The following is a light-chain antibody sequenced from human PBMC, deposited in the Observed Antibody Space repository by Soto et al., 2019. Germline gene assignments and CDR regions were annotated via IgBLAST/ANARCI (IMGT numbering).Light chain of an antibody. V-gene: IGKV1-5*03. J-gene: IGKJ2*02. CDR3: QRYNSLCVCT. CDR2: LAS. Sequence: DIQMTQSPSTLSASVGDRVTVTCRANQDVDSFLAWYQQKPGKAPKLLIYLASRLGSGVPSRFSGSGSGSEYPLTISGLQRDDFAAYFCQRYNSLCVCTVGQGTMLEI. CDR1: QDVDSF.